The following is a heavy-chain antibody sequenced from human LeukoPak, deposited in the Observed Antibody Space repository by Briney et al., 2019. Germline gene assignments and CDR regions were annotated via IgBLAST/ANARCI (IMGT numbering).Heavy chain of an antibody. D-gene: IGHD5-18*01. Sequence: PSETLSLTCAVYGGSFSGYYWSWIRQPPGKGLEWIGEINHSGSTNYNPSLKSRVTISVDTSKNQFSLKLSSVTAADTAVYYCARDGYSYGDTTFDYWGQGTLVTVSS. CDR3: ARDGYSYGDTTFDY. J-gene: IGHJ4*02. V-gene: IGHV4-34*01. CDR1: GGSFSGYY. CDR2: INHSGST.